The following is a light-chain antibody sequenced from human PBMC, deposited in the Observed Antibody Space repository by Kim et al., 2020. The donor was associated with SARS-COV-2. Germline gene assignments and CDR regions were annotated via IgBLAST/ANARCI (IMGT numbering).Light chain of an antibody. CDR2: EVC. CDR3: HQYHSFWT. J-gene: IGKJ1*01. Sequence: SASVGERVTITCRASESSRHWLAWYQQKAGQPPKLLIDEVCALERGVPSRCSGSGAEKEFTTTINTLQPDDFATYYCHQYHSFWTFGQGTKVDIK. V-gene: IGKV1-5*01. CDR1: ESSRHW.